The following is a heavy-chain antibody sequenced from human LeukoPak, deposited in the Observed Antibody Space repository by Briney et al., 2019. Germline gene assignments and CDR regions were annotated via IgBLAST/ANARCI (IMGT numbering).Heavy chain of an antibody. CDR2: INSNGRTI. CDR1: RFTFSDYY. D-gene: IGHD2-21*01. V-gene: IGHV3-11*01. J-gene: IGHJ4*02. CDR3: ASLYAVGIGFDW. Sequence: PGGSLRLSCAASRFTFSDYYMSWIRQAPGKGLEWISYINSNGRTIECADSVKGRFTISRDNAKSTMFLQMNSLRAEDTAVYYCASLYAVGIGFDWWGQGTLVTVSS.